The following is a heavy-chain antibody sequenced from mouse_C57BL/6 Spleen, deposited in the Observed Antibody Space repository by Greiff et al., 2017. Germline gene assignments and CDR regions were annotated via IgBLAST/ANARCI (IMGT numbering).Heavy chain of an antibody. CDR2: ISSGGSYT. Sequence: EVQVVESGGDLVKPGGSLKLSCAASGFTFSSYGMSWVRQTPDKRLEWVATISSGGSYTYYPDSVKGRFTISRDNAKNTLYLQMSSLKSEDTAMYYCARQAMDYGGQGTSVTVSS. CDR1: GFTFSSYG. J-gene: IGHJ4*01. CDR3: ARQAMDY. V-gene: IGHV5-6*01.